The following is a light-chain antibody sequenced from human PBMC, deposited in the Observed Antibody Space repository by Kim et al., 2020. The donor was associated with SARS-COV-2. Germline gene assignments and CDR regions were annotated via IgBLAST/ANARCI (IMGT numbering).Light chain of an antibody. J-gene: IGKJ1*01. CDR2: GAS. CDR3: QQYGSSQET. CDR1: QSVSSSY. V-gene: IGKV3-20*01. Sequence: SPGERATLSCRASQSVSSSYLAWYQQKPGQAPRLLIYGASSRATGIPDRFSGSGSGTDFTLTISRLEPEDFAVYYCQQYGSSQETFGQGTKVDIK.